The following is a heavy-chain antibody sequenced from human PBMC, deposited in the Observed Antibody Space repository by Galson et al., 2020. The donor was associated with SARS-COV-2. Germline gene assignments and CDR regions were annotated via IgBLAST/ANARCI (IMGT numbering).Heavy chain of an antibody. D-gene: IGHD4-17*01. Sequence: ETSETLSLTCTVSGGSISNDNYYWSWIRQTPGKGLEWIGYIHHSGSTYYNPSLKSRVTISLDTSKNQFSLKVNSVTAADTAVYYCARAAWSDYSVHVWGQGTTVTVSS. CDR3: ARAAWSDYSVHV. CDR2: IHHSGST. J-gene: IGHJ6*02. V-gene: IGHV4-30-4*01. CDR1: GGSISNDNYY.